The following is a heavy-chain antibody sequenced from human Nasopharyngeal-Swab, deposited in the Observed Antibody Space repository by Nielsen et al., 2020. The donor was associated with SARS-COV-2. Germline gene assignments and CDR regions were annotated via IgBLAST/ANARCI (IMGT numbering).Heavy chain of an antibody. D-gene: IGHD6-19*01. CDR2: IDWDDDK. V-gene: IGHV2-70*01. J-gene: IGHJ4*02. CDR3: ARSAVAGQRYFDY. Sequence: SGPTLAKLTHILTLTCTFSGFPLSTSGMCVSWIRQPPGKALEWLALIDWDDDKYYSTSLKTKLTISKDTSKNQVVLTMTNMDPVDTATYYCARSAVAGQRYFDYWGQGTLVTVSS. CDR1: GFPLSTSGMC.